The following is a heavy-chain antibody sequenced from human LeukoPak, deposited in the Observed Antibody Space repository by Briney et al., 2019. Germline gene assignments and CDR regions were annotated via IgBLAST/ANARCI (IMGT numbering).Heavy chain of an antibody. CDR3: AKDWSYSGWAYYFDY. V-gene: IGHV3-30*02. Sequence: GGSLRPSCAASGFNFDGYGMHWVRQAPGKGLEWVAFIRYDGSDKYYADSVKGRFTISRDNSKNTLYLQMNSLRAEDTAVYYCAKDWSYSGWAYYFDYWGQGTLVTVSS. CDR1: GFNFDGYG. CDR2: IRYDGSDK. J-gene: IGHJ4*02. D-gene: IGHD5-12*01.